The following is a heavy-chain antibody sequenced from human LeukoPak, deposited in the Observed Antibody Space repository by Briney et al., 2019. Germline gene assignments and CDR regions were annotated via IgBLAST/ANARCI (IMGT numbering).Heavy chain of an antibody. CDR2: VNNDGSST. CDR3: ARSSYPYYFDY. CDR1: GFSFSSYW. V-gene: IGHV3-74*01. Sequence: PGGSLRLSCGASGFSFSSYWMHWVRQAPGKGLMWVSRVNNDGSSTTYADSVEGRFTISRDNARNTLYLQMNSLRAEDMAVYYCARSSYPYYFDYWGQGTLVTVSS. J-gene: IGHJ4*02. D-gene: IGHD6-19*01.